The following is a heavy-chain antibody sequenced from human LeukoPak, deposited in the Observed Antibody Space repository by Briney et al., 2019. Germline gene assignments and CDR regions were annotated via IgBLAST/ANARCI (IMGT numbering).Heavy chain of an antibody. CDR2: IYYSGST. V-gene: IGHV4-39*01. Sequence: SETLSLTCTVSGGSISSYYWSWIRQPPGKGLEWIGSIYYSGSTYYNPSLKSRVTISVDTSKNQFSLKLSSVTAADTAVYYCARHVGGSGSLGKEYYYYMDVWGKGTTVTISS. CDR3: ARHVGGSGSLGKEYYYYMDV. J-gene: IGHJ6*03. CDR1: GGSISSYY. D-gene: IGHD3-10*01.